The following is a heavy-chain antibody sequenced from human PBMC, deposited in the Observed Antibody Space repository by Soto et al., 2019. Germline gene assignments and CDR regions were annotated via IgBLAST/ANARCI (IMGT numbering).Heavy chain of an antibody. V-gene: IGHV1-3*04. Sequence: QVQVMQSGAEVKKPGAAVKVSCKASGDTFTSFAVHWVRQAPGQRLEWMGWINTDNGHTKYSHKFQGRVTISRDTSATAAYMELNGLRPEDTAVYFCASPLRGVDYYGMDVWGQGTTVTVSS. J-gene: IGHJ6*02. D-gene: IGHD2-15*01. CDR1: GDTFTSFA. CDR3: ASPLRGVDYYGMDV. CDR2: INTDNGHT.